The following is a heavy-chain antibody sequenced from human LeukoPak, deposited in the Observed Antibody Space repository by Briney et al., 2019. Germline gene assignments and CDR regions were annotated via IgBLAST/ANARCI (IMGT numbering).Heavy chain of an antibody. CDR2: ISAYNGNT. CDR1: GYTFTSYG. Sequence: ASVKVSFKASGYTFTSYGISWVRQAPGQGLEWMGWISAYNGNTNFAQKHQGRVTMTTDTSTSTAYMDLRSLRSDDTAVYYCARDQAATNTQVRFCLDWGQGTLVTVSS. V-gene: IGHV1-18*01. J-gene: IGHJ4*02. CDR3: ARDQAATNTQVRFCLD. D-gene: IGHD3-9*01.